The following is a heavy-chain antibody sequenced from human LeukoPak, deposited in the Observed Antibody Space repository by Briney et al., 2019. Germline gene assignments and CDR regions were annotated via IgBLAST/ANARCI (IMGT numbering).Heavy chain of an antibody. V-gene: IGHV1-46*01. J-gene: IGHJ4*02. Sequence: ASVKVSCKASEDTFTNYHLHWVRQAPGQGVEWMGAVYATGGTTINTQNFQGRVTMTRDTSTGTVYMELSSLRFEDTAMYYCATEAPRSYYFDYWGQGILVTVSS. CDR3: ATEAPRSYYFDY. CDR1: EDTFTNYH. CDR2: VYATGGTT.